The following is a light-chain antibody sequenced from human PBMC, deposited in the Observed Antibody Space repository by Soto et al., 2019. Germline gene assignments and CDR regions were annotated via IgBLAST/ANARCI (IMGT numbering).Light chain of an antibody. J-gene: IGKJ2*01. CDR2: DAS. V-gene: IGKV3-15*01. CDR3: QQYNNWPLYT. Sequence: EIVMTQSPATLSVSPGERATLSCRASQSVSSNLAWYQQIPSQAPRLLIYDASTRATGIPARFSGSGSGTEFTLTISSLQSEDFEVYYCQQYNNWPLYTFAQGNRLEIK. CDR1: QSVSSN.